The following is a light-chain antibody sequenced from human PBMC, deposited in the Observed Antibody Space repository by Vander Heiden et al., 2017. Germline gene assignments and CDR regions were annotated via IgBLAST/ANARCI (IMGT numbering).Light chain of an antibody. J-gene: IGKJ5*01. V-gene: IGKV3-11*02. CDR1: QSVSSY. CDR2: DAS. Sequence: EIVLTPSPATLASSPGGITTLSRRARQSVSSYLAWYQQKPGEAPRLLMFDASTRATGIPARFSGSGSGRDLSLTISSIEPEDFAVSYCRQRSNWHPFTFGQGTRLEIK. CDR3: RQRSNWHPFT.